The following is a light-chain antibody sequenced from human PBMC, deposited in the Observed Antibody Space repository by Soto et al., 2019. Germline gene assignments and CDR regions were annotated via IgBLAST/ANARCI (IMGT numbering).Light chain of an antibody. CDR3: QQYNNWPPIT. CDR1: RSFASSY. CDR2: AAS. V-gene: IGKV3D-15*01. Sequence: SPATVSLSPGERATPSCRASRSFASSYLAWYQQRPGQAPRLLIYAASNRATGIPARFSGSGSGTEFTLSISSLQSEDFAVYYCQQYNNWPPITFGQGTRLE. J-gene: IGKJ5*01.